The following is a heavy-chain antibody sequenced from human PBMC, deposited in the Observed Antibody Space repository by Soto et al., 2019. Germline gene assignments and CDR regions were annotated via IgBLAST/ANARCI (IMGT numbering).Heavy chain of an antibody. J-gene: IGHJ4*02. CDR1: GFTFSSYG. CDR3: AKDPDSYSSGWYPLLGY. CDR2: ISYDGSNK. V-gene: IGHV3-30*18. D-gene: IGHD6-19*01. Sequence: GGSLRLSCAASGFTFSSYGMHWVRQAPGKGLEWVAVISYDGSNKYYADSVKGRFTISRDNSKNTLYLQMNSLRAEDTAVYYCAKDPDSYSSGWYPLLGYWGQGTLVTVSS.